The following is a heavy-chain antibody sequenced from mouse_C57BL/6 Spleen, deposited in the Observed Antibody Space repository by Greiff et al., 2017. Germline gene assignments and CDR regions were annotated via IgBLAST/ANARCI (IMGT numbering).Heavy chain of an antibody. CDR1: GYSFTGYY. D-gene: IGHD4-1*01. CDR3: ARLGREFAY. V-gene: IGHV1-42*01. J-gene: IGHJ3*01. Sequence: VQLQQSGPELVKPGASVKISCKASGYSFTGYYMNWVKQSPEKSLEWIGEINPSTGGTTYNQKFKAKATLTVDKSSSTAYMQLKSLTSEDSAVYYCARLGREFAYWGQGTLVTVSA. CDR2: INPSTGGT.